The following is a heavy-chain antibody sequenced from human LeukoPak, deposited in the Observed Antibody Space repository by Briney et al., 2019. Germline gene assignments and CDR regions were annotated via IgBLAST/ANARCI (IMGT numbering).Heavy chain of an antibody. CDR2: INPNSGGT. Sequence: ASVKVSCKASGYTFTGYYMNWVRQAPGQGLEWMGWINPNSGGTNYAQKFQGWVTMTRDTSISTAYMELSRLRSDDTAVYYCARDSSYIAAAGKNWFDPWGQGTLVTVSS. J-gene: IGHJ5*02. D-gene: IGHD6-13*01. CDR3: ARDSSYIAAAGKNWFDP. CDR1: GYTFTGYY. V-gene: IGHV1-2*04.